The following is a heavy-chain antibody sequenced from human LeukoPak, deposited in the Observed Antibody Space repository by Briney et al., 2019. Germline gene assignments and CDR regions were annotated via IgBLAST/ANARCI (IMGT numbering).Heavy chain of an antibody. CDR2: ITYGSGST. J-gene: IGHJ4*02. CDR3: AKPGSTSCSYGYFDY. CDR1: GFTFSIYA. Sequence: HSGGSLRLSCAASGFTFSIYAMSWVRQAPGKGLEWVSAITYGSGSTYYADSVKGRFTISRDNSENTLYLQMNSLSAEDTAVYYCAKPGSTSCSYGYFDYWGQGTLVTVSS. V-gene: IGHV3-23*01. D-gene: IGHD5-18*01.